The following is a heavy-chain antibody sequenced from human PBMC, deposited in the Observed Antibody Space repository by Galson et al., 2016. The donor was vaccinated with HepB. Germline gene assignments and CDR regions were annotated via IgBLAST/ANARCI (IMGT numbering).Heavy chain of an antibody. CDR2: LYYSGST. CDR3: ARYCSSTSCSRYGDILTGYDGPF. Sequence: SETLSLTCTVSGGSISSSRYSWGWIRQPPGKGLEWIGCLYYSGSTYCNSSLKSRVTISVDTSKNQFSLNLSAVTAADTAVYYCARYCSSTSCSRYGDILTGYDGPFWGQGTLVTVSS. V-gene: IGHV4-39*01. J-gene: IGHJ4*02. D-gene: IGHD2-2*01. CDR1: GGSISSSRYS.